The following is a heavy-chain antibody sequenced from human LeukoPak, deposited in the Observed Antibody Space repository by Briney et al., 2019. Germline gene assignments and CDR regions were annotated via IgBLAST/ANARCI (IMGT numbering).Heavy chain of an antibody. CDR1: GFTFSDFY. CDR3: AKGHTYGMI. D-gene: IGHD2-8*01. CDR2: ISTTGTTV. Sequence: GGSLRLSCGASGFTFSDFYMSWLRQTPGKGLEWVSYISTTGTTVDYADSVKGRFTISRDNAKGSLYLQMNNLGADDTAVYYCAKGHTYGMIWGQGTLVTVSS. J-gene: IGHJ4*02. V-gene: IGHV3-11*01.